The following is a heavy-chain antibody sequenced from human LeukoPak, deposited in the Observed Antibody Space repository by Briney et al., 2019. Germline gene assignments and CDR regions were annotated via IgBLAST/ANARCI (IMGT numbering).Heavy chain of an antibody. V-gene: IGHV3-30*18. CDR2: ISYDGSNK. J-gene: IGHJ6*02. CDR1: GFTFSNAW. D-gene: IGHD4-17*01. CDR3: AKDLNGFDYGDYLIDYYYGMDV. Sequence: GGSLRLSCAASGFTFSNAWMSWVRQAPGKGLEWVAVISYDGSNKYYADSVKGRFTISRDNSKNTLYLQMNSLRAEDTAVYYCAKDLNGFDYGDYLIDYYYGMDVWGQGTTVTVSS.